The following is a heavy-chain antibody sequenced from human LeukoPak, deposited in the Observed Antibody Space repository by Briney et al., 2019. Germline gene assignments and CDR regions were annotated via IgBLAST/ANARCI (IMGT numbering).Heavy chain of an antibody. J-gene: IGHJ4*02. CDR3: AREIFSGLLYIDY. V-gene: IGHV3-23*01. D-gene: IGHD5-12*01. CDR1: GFTFSSYA. CDR2: ITDAVGST. Sequence: GGSLRLSCAASGFTFSSYAMHWVRQAPGKGLEWVSAITDAVGSTHYADSVKGRLTISSDNSKNTVYLQMNSLRPEDMAVYYCAREIFSGLLYIDYWRQGTLVTVSS.